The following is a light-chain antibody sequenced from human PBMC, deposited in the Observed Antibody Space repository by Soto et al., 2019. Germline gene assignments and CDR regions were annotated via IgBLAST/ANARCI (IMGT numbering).Light chain of an antibody. CDR2: DNS. J-gene: IGLJ2*01. V-gene: IGLV1-51*01. Sequence: QSALTQPPSMSAAPGQKVPISCSGSSSNIGDNFVSWYQHLPGTAPQLLIFDNSKRPSEIPDRFFGSKSGTIATLAITGPQTGDEAVYYCATWDSKLSAVVFGGGTKLTVL. CDR3: ATWDSKLSAVV. CDR1: SSNIGDNF.